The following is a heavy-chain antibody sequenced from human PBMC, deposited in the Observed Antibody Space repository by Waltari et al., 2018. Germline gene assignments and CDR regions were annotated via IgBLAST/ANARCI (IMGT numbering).Heavy chain of an antibody. CDR1: GYTFTGYY. V-gene: IGHV1-2*06. D-gene: IGHD3-22*01. CDR2: INPNSGGT. CDR3: ARVSEGVTYYYDSSGYLHFDY. J-gene: IGHJ4*02. Sequence: QVQLVQSGAEVKKPGASVKVSCKASGYTFTGYYMHWVRQAPGQGLEWMGRINPNSGGTNYAQKFQGRGTMTRDTSISTAYMELSRLRSDDTAVYYCARVSEGVTYYYDSSGYLHFDYWGQGTLVTVSS.